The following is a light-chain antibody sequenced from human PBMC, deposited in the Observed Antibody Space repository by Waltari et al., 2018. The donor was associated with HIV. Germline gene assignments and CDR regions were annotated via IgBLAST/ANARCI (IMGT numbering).Light chain of an antibody. Sequence: QSALTQPASVSGSPGQSITISCTGTSNDVGRYDYVSWYQHHPGKAPKLVIDEVTNRHSGISNRVPSSKSGNTASLTNSELQAEDESDYYCSSYVVNSTPYVFGSGTKVTVL. V-gene: IGLV2-14*01. J-gene: IGLJ1*01. CDR1: SNDVGRYDY. CDR2: EVT. CDR3: SSYVVNSTPYV.